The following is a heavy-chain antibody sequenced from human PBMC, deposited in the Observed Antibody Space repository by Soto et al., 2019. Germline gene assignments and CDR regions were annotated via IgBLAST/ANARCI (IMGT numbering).Heavy chain of an antibody. CDR1: GSTFTSYG. CDR2: ISAYNGNT. D-gene: IGHD1-26*01. V-gene: IGHV1-18*01. J-gene: IGHJ4*02. Sequence: QVPLVQSGAEVTKPGASVKVSCKASGSTFTSYGISWVRQAPGQGLEWMGWISAYNGNTNYAQKLQVRVTMPTDPSTSTAYMELRSLRSDDTAVYYCAREQRDYRSGWRRYSGSYELDYWVQGTLVTVSS. CDR3: AREQRDYRSGWRRYSGSYELDY.